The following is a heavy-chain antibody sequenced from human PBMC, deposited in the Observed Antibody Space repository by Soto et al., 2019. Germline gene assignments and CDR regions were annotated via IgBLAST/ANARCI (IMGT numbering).Heavy chain of an antibody. Sequence: GGSLRLSCEASGFTFSTYGMHWIRQAPGKGLEWLAIIWNDGSNEYYADSVKGRFTISRDNSKNTLYLQLNNVRAEDTAVYFCARDQTDSGGYSEYWAQGTLVTVSS. CDR3: ARDQTDSGGYSEY. V-gene: IGHV3-33*01. D-gene: IGHD3-22*01. CDR1: GFTFSTYG. J-gene: IGHJ4*02. CDR2: IWNDGSNE.